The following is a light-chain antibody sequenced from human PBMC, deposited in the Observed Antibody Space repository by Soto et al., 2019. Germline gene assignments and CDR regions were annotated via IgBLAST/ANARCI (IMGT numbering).Light chain of an antibody. V-gene: IGKV3-20*01. CDR2: GAS. CDR1: QSVSSSY. J-gene: IGKJ1*01. Sequence: EIVLTQSPGILTLSPWALATLSCRASQSVSSSYLAWYQQKPGQAPRLLIYGASNRATGIPDRFSGSGSGTDFTLTISRLEPEDFAVYYCQQYGSSGTVGQGTKVDIK. CDR3: QQYGSSGT.